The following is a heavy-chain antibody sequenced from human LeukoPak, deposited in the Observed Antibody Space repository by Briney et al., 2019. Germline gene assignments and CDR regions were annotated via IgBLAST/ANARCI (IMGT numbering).Heavy chain of an antibody. CDR3: PIHSAPTMVRGVNYYYYYMDV. CDR1: GGSISSYY. V-gene: IGHV4-59*08. Sequence: SETLSLTFTVAGGSISSYYWSWIRQPPGKGKEWIGYIYYSGSTSYNPSLKSRVTISVDTSKNQFSLKLSSVTAADTAVHCCPIHSAPTMVRGVNYYYYYMDVWGKGTTVTVSS. J-gene: IGHJ6*03. CDR2: IYYSGST. D-gene: IGHD3-10*01.